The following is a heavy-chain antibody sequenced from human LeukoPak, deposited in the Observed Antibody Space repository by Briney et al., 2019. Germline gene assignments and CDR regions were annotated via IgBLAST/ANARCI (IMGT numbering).Heavy chain of an antibody. D-gene: IGHD4-17*01. Sequence: GGSLRLSCAASRFTFSSYAMSWVRQAPGKGLEWVSTISGSGGSTYYADSVKGRFTISRDNSKNTLYLQMNSLRADDTAVYYCAEILTTVTTRWRAFDIWGQGTMVTVSS. CDR2: ISGSGGST. CDR1: RFTFSSYA. CDR3: AEILTTVTTRWRAFDI. J-gene: IGHJ3*02. V-gene: IGHV3-23*01.